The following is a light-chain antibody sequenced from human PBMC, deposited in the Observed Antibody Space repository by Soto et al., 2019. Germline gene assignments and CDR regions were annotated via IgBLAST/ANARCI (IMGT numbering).Light chain of an antibody. J-gene: IGLJ1*01. Sequence: QSVLPQPPSVSGSPGQSITISCTGTSSDVGGYNYVSWYQQHPGKAPKLMIYDVSNRPSGVSNRFSGSKSGNTASLTISGLQAEDEADYYCSSYTSSSTLVFGTGTKVTVL. CDR3: SSYTSSSTLV. V-gene: IGLV2-14*01. CDR1: SSDVGGYNY. CDR2: DVS.